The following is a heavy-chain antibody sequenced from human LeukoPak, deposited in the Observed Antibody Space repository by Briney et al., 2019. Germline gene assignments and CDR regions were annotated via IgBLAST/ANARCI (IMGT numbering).Heavy chain of an antibody. CDR2: IRSKANSYAT. J-gene: IGHJ4*02. CDR3: TRSTVKAIDYFDY. Sequence: GGSLRLCCAASGFTFSGSAMHRVRQASGKGLEWVGRIRSKANSYATAYAASVKGRVTISRDDSKNTAYLQMNSLKAEDTAVYYCTRSTVKAIDYFDYWGQGTLVTVSS. V-gene: IGHV3-73*01. D-gene: IGHD4-17*01. CDR1: GFTFSGSA.